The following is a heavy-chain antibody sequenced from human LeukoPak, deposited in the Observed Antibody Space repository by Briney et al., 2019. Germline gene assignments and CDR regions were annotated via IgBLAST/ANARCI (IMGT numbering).Heavy chain of an antibody. V-gene: IGHV3-30-3*02. CDR3: TKRTTAVAGRSAFDI. CDR1: GFTFSSYA. D-gene: IGHD6-19*01. J-gene: IGHJ3*02. Sequence: GGSLRLSCAASGFTFSSYAMHWVRQAPGKGLEWVAVISYDGSNKYYADSVKGRFTISRDNSKNTLYLQMNSLRAEDTAVYYCTKRTTAVAGRSAFDIWGQGTMVTVSS. CDR2: ISYDGSNK.